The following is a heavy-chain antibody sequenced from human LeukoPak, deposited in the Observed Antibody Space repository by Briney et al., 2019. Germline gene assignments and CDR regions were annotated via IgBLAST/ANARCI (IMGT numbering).Heavy chain of an antibody. CDR2: INHSGST. V-gene: IGHV4-34*01. D-gene: IGHD2-2*01. CDR3: AREACSSTSCYGDANWFDP. Sequence: PSETLSLTCAVYGGSFSGYYWSWIRQPPGKGLEWIGEINHSGSTNYNPSLKSRVTISVDASKNQFSLKLGSVTAADTAVYYCAREACSSTSCYGDANWFDPWGQGTLVTVSS. CDR1: GGSFSGYY. J-gene: IGHJ5*02.